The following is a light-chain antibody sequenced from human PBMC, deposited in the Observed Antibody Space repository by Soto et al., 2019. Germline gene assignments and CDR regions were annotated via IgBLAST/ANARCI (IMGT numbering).Light chain of an antibody. CDR1: QGIRKD. Sequence: DIQMTQSPSSLSASVGDRVTITCRASQGIRKDLGWYQQKPGKAPKRLIYAASSLQSGVPSRFSGRGSGTEFSLTISSRQPEDVASSYCLQHNSYPLTFGGGTKVEIK. V-gene: IGKV1-17*01. J-gene: IGKJ4*01. CDR3: LQHNSYPLT. CDR2: AAS.